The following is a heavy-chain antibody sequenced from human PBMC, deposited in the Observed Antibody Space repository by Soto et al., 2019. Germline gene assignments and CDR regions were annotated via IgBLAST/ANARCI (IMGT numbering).Heavy chain of an antibody. CDR1: RGSISSYY. Sequence: SETLSLTCTVSRGSISSYYWSWIRQPPGKGLEWIGYIYYSGSTNYNPSLKSRVTISVDTSKNQFSLKLSSVTAADTAVYYCARQAPYYDFWSGYYGSIYYMDVWGKGTTVTVSS. CDR3: ARQAPYYDFWSGYYGSIYYMDV. V-gene: IGHV4-59*08. CDR2: IYYSGST. J-gene: IGHJ6*03. D-gene: IGHD3-3*01.